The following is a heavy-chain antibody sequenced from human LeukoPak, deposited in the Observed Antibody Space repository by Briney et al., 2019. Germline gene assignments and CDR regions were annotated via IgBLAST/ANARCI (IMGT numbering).Heavy chain of an antibody. CDR3: ARHKSATYYYDSSGYYYFDY. D-gene: IGHD3-22*01. Sequence: SETLSLTCTVSGGSISSSSYYWGWIRQPPGKGLEWIGSTYYSGSTYFNPSLKSRVTISVDTSKNQFSLKLSSVTAADTAVYYCARHKSATYYYDSSGYYYFDYWGQGTLVTVSS. CDR1: GGSISSSSYY. V-gene: IGHV4-39*01. CDR2: TYYSGST. J-gene: IGHJ4*02.